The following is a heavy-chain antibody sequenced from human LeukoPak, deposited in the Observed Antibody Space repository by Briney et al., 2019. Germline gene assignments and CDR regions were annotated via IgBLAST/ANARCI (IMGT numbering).Heavy chain of an antibody. V-gene: IGHV4-59*01. CDR1: GGSISSYY. CDR3: ARGRNWSNFDY. Sequence: SETLSLTCTVSGGSISSYYWSWIRQPPGEGLEWIGYIYYSGSTNYNPSLKSRVTISVDTSKNQFSLKLSSVTAADTAVYYCARGRNWSNFDYWGQGTLVTVSS. J-gene: IGHJ4*02. CDR2: IYYSGST. D-gene: IGHD1-1*01.